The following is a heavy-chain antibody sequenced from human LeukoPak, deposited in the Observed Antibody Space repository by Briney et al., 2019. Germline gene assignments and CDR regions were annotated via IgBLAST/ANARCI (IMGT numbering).Heavy chain of an antibody. D-gene: IGHD5-18*01. CDR1: GYTXMDYG. CDR3: ARDAADTVRGGDC. J-gene: IGHJ4*02. Sequence: GASVKVSCKASGYTXMDYGISWVRQAPGQGLEWMGWISAHNGNTNYAHKLQGRVTMTTDTSTSTAYMELRSLRSDDTAVYYCARDAADTVRGGDCWGQGTLVTVSS. V-gene: IGHV1-18*01. CDR2: ISAHNGNT.